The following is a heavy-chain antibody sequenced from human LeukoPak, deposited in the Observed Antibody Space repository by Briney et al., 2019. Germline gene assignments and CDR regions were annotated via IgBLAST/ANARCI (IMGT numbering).Heavy chain of an antibody. V-gene: IGHV1-69*13. CDR1: GGTFSSYA. CDR2: IIPIFGTA. J-gene: IGHJ6*02. Sequence: SVKVSCKASGGTFSSYAISWVRQAPGQGLEWMGGIIPIFGTANYAQKFQGRVTITADESTSTAYMELSSLRSEDTAVYYCATSVRYCSSTSCYYYYGMDVWGQGTTVTVSS. CDR3: ATSVRYCSSTSCYYYYGMDV. D-gene: IGHD2-2*01.